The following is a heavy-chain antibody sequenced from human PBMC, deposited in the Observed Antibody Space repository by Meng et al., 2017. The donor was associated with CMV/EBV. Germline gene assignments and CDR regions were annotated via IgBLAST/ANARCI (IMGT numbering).Heavy chain of an antibody. CDR1: GYTFTSYD. Sequence: ASVKVSCKASGYTFTSYDINWVRQAPGQGLEWMGWINPNSGGTNYAQKFQGRVTMTRDTSISTAYMELSRLRSDDTAVYYCARVIGYPDPSYFDYWGQGTLGTVSS. V-gene: IGHV1-2*02. D-gene: IGHD3-22*01. CDR3: ARVIGYPDPSYFDY. J-gene: IGHJ4*02. CDR2: INPNSGGT.